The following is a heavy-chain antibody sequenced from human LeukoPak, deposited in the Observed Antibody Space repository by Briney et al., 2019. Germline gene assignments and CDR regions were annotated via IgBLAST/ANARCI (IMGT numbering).Heavy chain of an antibody. CDR2: ISSSSSYI. Sequence: GGSLRLSCAASGFTFSSYSMNWVRQAPGRGLEWVSSISSSSSYIYYADSVKGRFTISRDNAKNSLYLQMNSLRAEDTAVYYCARSTTPGSENWFDPWGQGTLVTVSP. J-gene: IGHJ5*02. CDR1: GFTFSSYS. V-gene: IGHV3-21*01. D-gene: IGHD1-1*01. CDR3: ARSTTPGSENWFDP.